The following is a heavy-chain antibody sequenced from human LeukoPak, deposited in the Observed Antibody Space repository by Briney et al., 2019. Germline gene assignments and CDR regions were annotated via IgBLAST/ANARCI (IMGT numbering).Heavy chain of an antibody. D-gene: IGHD3-10*01. V-gene: IGHV3-23*01. CDR1: GFTFSSYA. J-gene: IGHJ4*02. CDR3: AKSARESANSGVLGGFDY. CDR2: ISGSGGAT. Sequence: GGSLRLSCAASGFTFSSYAMSWVRQAPGKGLEWVSTISGSGGATYYADSVKGRFTISRDNSKNTLYLQMNSLGAEDTAVYYCAKSARESANSGVLGGFDYWGQGTQVTVSS.